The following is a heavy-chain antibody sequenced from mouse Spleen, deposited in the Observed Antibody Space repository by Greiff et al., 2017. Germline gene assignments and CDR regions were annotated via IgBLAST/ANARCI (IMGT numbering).Heavy chain of an antibody. CDR1: GFTFSSYT. CDR3: ASLCYRYDGGCAMDY. V-gene: IGHV5-9*01. Sequence: EVMLVESGGGLVKPGGSLKLSCAASGFTFSSYTMSWVRQTPAKRLEWVATISSGGGNTYYPDSVKGRFTITRDNPKNTLFLQMTSLRSEDTAMYYCASLCYRYDGGCAMDYWGQGTSVTVSS. CDR2: ISSGGGNT. D-gene: IGHD2-14*01. J-gene: IGHJ4*01.